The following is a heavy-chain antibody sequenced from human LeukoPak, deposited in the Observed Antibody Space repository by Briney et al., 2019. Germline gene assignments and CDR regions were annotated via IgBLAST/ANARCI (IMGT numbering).Heavy chain of an antibody. J-gene: IGHJ5*02. CDR2: IYYSGST. V-gene: IGHV4-59*01. CDR1: LGSISSYY. CDR3: AKGPYCSSTSCYRAIRWFAP. D-gene: IGHD2-2*02. Sequence: SETLSLTCTVSLGSISSYYWSWIRQPPGKGREWIGYIYYSGSTNYNPPLQRPVTISVDTSKNQFSLKLSSVTTADTAVYYCAKGPYCSSTSCYRAIRWFAPWGQGTLVTVPS.